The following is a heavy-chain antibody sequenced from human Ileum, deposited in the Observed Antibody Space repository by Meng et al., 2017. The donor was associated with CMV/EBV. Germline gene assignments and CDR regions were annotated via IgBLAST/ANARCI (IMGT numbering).Heavy chain of an antibody. D-gene: IGHD3-22*01. Sequence: GSISSGGFYCSWIRQHPGKGLQWIGYIYHSGATYYNPSLKSRLSFSIDTSNDQFSLKLTSVTAADTAVYYCARESATGYNYWSVDYWGRGTLVTVSS. CDR1: GSISSGGFY. J-gene: IGHJ4*02. V-gene: IGHV4-31*02. CDR3: ARESATGYNYWSVDY. CDR2: IYHSGAT.